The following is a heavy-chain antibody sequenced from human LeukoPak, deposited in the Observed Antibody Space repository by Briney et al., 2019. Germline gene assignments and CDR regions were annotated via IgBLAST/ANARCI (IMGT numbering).Heavy chain of an antibody. CDR3: ARDLRMVRDDAFDI. J-gene: IGHJ3*02. V-gene: IGHV4-39*07. Sequence: SETLSLTCTVSGGSISSSSYYWGWIRQPPGKGLEWIGSIYYSGSTYYNPSLKSRVTISVDTSKNQFSLKLSSVTAADTAVYYCARDLRMVRDDAFDIWGQGTMVTVSS. CDR2: IYYSGST. D-gene: IGHD3-10*01. CDR1: GGSISSSSYY.